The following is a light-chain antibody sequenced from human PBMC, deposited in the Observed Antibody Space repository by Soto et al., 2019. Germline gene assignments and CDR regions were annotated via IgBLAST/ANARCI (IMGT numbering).Light chain of an antibody. J-gene: IGKJ1*01. CDR3: QQYNNWPRT. Sequence: EIVMTQSPASLSVSPGERATLSGRASHRVISNLACYQQKPGQTARHLIYGAATRATGSPARFSGSGAGTEFTLTTSSLQPEDFAVYYCQQYNNWPRTFGQGTKVDI. V-gene: IGKV3-15*01. CDR2: GAA. CDR1: HRVISN.